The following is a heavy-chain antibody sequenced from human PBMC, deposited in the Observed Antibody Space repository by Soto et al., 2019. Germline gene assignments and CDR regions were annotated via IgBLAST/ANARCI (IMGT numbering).Heavy chain of an antibody. CDR1: GRSISSSSYY. CDR3: ARQPADYYDRSGVGYGMDV. Sequence: PSETLSLTCTISGRSISSSSYYWGWIRQPPGKGLEWIGSIYYSGSTYYNPSLKSRVTISVDTSKNQFSLKLSSVTAADTAVYYCARQPADYYDRSGVGYGMDVWGQGTTVT. CDR2: IYYSGST. V-gene: IGHV4-39*01. J-gene: IGHJ6*02. D-gene: IGHD3-22*01.